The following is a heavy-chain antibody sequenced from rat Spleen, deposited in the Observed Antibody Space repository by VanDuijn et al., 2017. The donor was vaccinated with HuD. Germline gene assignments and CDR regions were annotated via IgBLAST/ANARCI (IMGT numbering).Heavy chain of an antibody. V-gene: IGHV5-25*01. CDR1: GFTFSDYN. Sequence: EVQLVESGGDLVQPGRSMKLSCAASGFTFSDYNMAWVRQAPGKGLEWVASITPSGGGTYYRDSVKGRFTISRDNAKSTLYLQMDSLRSEDTATYYCATNYYSSFGFAYWGQGTLVTVSS. CDR2: ITPSGGGT. CDR3: ATNYYSSFGFAY. J-gene: IGHJ3*01. D-gene: IGHD1-2*01.